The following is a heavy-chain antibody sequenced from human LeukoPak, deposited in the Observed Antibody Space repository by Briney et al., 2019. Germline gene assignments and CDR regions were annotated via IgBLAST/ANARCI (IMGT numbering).Heavy chain of an antibody. J-gene: IGHJ4*02. CDR3: ARAVITFGVPVAKGFDC. CDR1: GGSITRHF. CDR2: IYYSGNT. V-gene: IGHV4-59*11. D-gene: IGHD3-16*01. Sequence: SETLSLTCTVSGGSITRHFWTWIRQPPGKGLEWIGYIYYSGNTDYTPSLKSRVTMSLDTSKNQFSLNLNSVTAADTAVYYCARAVITFGVPVAKGFDCWGQGALVTVSS.